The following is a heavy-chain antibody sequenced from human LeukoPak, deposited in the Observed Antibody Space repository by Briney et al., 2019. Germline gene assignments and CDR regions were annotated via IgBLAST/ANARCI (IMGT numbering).Heavy chain of an antibody. Sequence: ASVKVSCKASGYTFTGYYMHWVRQAPGQGLEWMGRIDPDSGGTKSAQKFQGRVIMTRDTSISTAYLDLSGLRSDDTAVYFCARSVGATLLDHWGQGSLVTVSS. CDR3: ARSVGATLLDH. D-gene: IGHD1-26*01. CDR1: GYTFTGYY. V-gene: IGHV1-2*06. CDR2: IDPDSGGT. J-gene: IGHJ4*02.